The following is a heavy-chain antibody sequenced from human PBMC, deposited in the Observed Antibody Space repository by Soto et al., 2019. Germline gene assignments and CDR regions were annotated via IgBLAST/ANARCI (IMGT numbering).Heavy chain of an antibody. CDR1: GGTFSSYA. J-gene: IGHJ5*02. D-gene: IGHD3-10*01. CDR3: AGREYYGSGLITRFDP. Sequence: QVQLVQSGAEVKKPGSSVKVSCKASGGTFSSYAISWVRQAPGQGLEWMGGIIPIFGTANYAQKFQGRVTITADESARTAEMELSSLRTEDTAVYYCAGREYYGSGLITRFDPWGQGTLVTVSS. V-gene: IGHV1-69*12. CDR2: IIPIFGTA.